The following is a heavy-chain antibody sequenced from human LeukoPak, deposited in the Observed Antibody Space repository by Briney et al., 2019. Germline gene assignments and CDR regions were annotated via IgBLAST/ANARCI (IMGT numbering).Heavy chain of an antibody. J-gene: IGHJ4*02. CDR3: ARRLDFGDYGNGFDY. D-gene: IGHD4-17*01. CDR1: GFTFSDYY. V-gene: IGHV3-11*01. Sequence: GGSLRLSCAASGFTFSDYYMTWIRQAPGRGLEWVAYINSGGGPIHYAVSVRGRFTISRDNAKNSLYLQMNSLRAEDTAVYYCARRLDFGDYGNGFDYWGQGSQVTVSS. CDR2: INSGGGPI.